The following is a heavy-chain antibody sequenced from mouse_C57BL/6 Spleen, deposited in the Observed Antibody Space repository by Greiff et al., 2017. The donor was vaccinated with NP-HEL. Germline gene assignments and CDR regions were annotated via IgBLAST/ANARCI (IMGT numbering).Heavy chain of an antibody. CDR3: ARCNYDYDWFAY. D-gene: IGHD2-4*01. V-gene: IGHV1-18*01. CDR2: INPNNGGT. J-gene: IGHJ3*01. Sequence: EVQLQQSGPELVKPGASVKIPCKASGYTFTDYNMDWVKQSHGKSLEWIGDINPNNGGTIYNQKFKGKATLTVDKSSSTAYMELRSLTSEDTAVYYCARCNYDYDWFAYWGQGTLVTVSA. CDR1: GYTFTDYN.